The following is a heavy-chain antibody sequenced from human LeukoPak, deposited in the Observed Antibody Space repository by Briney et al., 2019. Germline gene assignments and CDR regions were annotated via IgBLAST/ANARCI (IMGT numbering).Heavy chain of an antibody. CDR1: GFTFSSYS. CDR3: AKGADYDYVWGSYRMNFDY. CDR2: ISSSGSTI. V-gene: IGHV3-48*01. D-gene: IGHD3-16*02. J-gene: IGHJ4*02. Sequence: GGSLRLSCVVSGFTFSSYSMNWVRQAPGSGLEWVSYISSSGSTIYYADSVKGRFTISRDNSKNTLYLQMNSLRAEDTAVYYCAKGADYDYVWGSYRMNFDYWGQGTLVTVSS.